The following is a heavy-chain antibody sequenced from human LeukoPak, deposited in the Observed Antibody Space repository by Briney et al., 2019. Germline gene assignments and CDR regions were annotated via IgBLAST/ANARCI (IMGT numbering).Heavy chain of an antibody. J-gene: IGHJ4*02. V-gene: IGHV3-23*01. CDR2: ISGSGGST. Sequence: SGGSLRLSCAASGFTFSSYWMSWVRQAPGKGLEWVSAISGSGGSTYYADSVKGRFTISRDNSKNTLYLQMNNLRAEDTALYYCAKGCSGYFDLWGQGTLVTVSS. CDR3: AKGCSGYFDL. D-gene: IGHD2-15*01. CDR1: GFTFSSYW.